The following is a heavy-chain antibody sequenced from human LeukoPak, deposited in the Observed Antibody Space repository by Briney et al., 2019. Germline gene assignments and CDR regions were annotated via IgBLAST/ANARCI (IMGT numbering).Heavy chain of an antibody. V-gene: IGHV1-69*02. Sequence: SVKVSCKASGGTFSSYTISWVRQAPGQGLEWMGRIIPILGIANYAQKFQGRVTITADKSTSTTYMELSSLRSEDTAVYYCARVNYYDSSGFDYWGQGTLVTVSS. CDR3: ARVNYYDSSGFDY. D-gene: IGHD3-22*01. CDR1: GGTFSSYT. J-gene: IGHJ4*02. CDR2: IIPILGIA.